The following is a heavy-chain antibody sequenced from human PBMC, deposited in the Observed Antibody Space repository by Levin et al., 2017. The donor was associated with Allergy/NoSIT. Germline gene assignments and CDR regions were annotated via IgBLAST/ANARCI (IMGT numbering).Heavy chain of an antibody. Sequence: GESLKISCAASGFTFSSYWMSWVRQAPGKGLEWVANIKQDGSEKYYVDSVKGRFTISRDNAKNSLYLQMNSLRAEDTAVYYCARFGAYSYAYFEEGFDYWGQGTLVTVSS. CDR2: IKQDGSEK. CDR3: ARFGAYSYAYFEEGFDY. D-gene: IGHD5-18*01. J-gene: IGHJ4*02. V-gene: IGHV3-7*01. CDR1: GFTFSSYW.